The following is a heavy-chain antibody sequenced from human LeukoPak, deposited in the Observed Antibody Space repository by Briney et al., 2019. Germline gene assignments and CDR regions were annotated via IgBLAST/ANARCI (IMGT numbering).Heavy chain of an antibody. Sequence: SETLSLTCTVSGGSISRYYWSWIRQPAGKGLEWIGRVYTSGSTNYNPSLKSRVTISVDTSKNQFSLKLSSVTAADTAVYYCARGLRRQQLGYYYYYMDVWGKGTTVTVSS. J-gene: IGHJ6*03. CDR3: ARGLRRQQLGYYYYYMDV. D-gene: IGHD6-13*01. V-gene: IGHV4-4*07. CDR2: VYTSGST. CDR1: GGSISRYY.